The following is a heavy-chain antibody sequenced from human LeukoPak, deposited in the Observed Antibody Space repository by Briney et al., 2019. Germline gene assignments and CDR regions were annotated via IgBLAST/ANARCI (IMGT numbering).Heavy chain of an antibody. Sequence: RASVKVSCKASGYTFTSYAMHWVRQAPGQRLEWMGWINAGNGNTKYSQKFQGRVTITRDTSASTAYMELSSLRSEDTAVYYCARRARIAVAGIRWFDPWGQETLVTVSS. CDR1: GYTFTSYA. V-gene: IGHV1-3*01. J-gene: IGHJ5*02. D-gene: IGHD6-19*01. CDR3: ARRARIAVAGIRWFDP. CDR2: INAGNGNT.